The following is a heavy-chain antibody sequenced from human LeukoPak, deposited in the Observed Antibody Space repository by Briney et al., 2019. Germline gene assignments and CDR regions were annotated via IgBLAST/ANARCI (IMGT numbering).Heavy chain of an antibody. J-gene: IGHJ4*02. CDR2: ITSSTSYM. V-gene: IGHV3-21*01. CDR1: GFTFSSYN. Sequence: GGSLRLSCAASGFTFSSYNMNWVRQAPGKGLEWVSSITSSTSYMYYADSVKGRFTISRDNAKNSLYLQMNSLRAEDTAVYYCARMDNLYSGTYHSDYWGQGTLVTVSS. D-gene: IGHD1-26*01. CDR3: ARMDNLYSGTYHSDY.